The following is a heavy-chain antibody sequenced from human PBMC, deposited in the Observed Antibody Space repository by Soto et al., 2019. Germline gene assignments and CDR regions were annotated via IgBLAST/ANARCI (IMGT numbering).Heavy chain of an antibody. CDR2: VNIYEGST. CDR3: ARERGAYAYGDS. D-gene: IGHD5-18*01. V-gene: IGHV1-18*01. CDR1: GYTFTSYG. Sequence: QVQLVQSGAEVKKPGASVKVSCKPSGYTFTSYGITWVRQAPGQGLEWMGWVNIYEGSTNYAQKFQGRVTITTDTSTSTVYLELRSLRSDDTAIYYCARERGAYAYGDSWGQGTLVTVSS. J-gene: IGHJ4*02.